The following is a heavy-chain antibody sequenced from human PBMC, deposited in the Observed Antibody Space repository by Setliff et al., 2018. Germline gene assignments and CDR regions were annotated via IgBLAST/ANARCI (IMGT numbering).Heavy chain of an antibody. J-gene: IGHJ4*02. D-gene: IGHD2-15*01. V-gene: IGHV3-21*01. CDR2: ISDSSFHI. CDR1: GFTFSSYS. CDR3: ARTCSGSGCYAGLES. Sequence: PGGSLRLSCIASGFTFSSYSMNWVRQAPGKGLEWVSSISDSSFHIYYRDSVKGRFTISRDNAKNSLYLQMNSLRGDDAAVYYCARTCSGSGCYAGLESWGQGTPVTVSS.